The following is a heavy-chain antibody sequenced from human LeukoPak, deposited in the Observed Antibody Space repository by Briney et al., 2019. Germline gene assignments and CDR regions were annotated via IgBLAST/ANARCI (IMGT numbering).Heavy chain of an antibody. Sequence: GGSLRLSCAASGFTFSSYAMSWVRHAPGKGLEWVSTLNSNGGTTYYADSVKGRFTISRDNSKNTMHLQMNSLRAEDTAVYYCARGRKYFDWLRIREINWFDPWGQGTLVTVSS. CDR1: GFTFSSYA. CDR3: ARGRKYFDWLRIREINWFDP. CDR2: LNSNGGTT. V-gene: IGHV3-23*01. D-gene: IGHD3-9*01. J-gene: IGHJ5*02.